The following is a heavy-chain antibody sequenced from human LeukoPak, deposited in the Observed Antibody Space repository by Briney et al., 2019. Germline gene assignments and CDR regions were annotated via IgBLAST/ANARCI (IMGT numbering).Heavy chain of an antibody. CDR2: ISGSGGST. J-gene: IGHJ4*02. V-gene: IGHV3-23*01. D-gene: IGHD3-9*01. Sequence: QSGGSLRLSCAASGFTFSSYGMSWVRQAPGKGLEWVSAISGSGGSTYYADSVKGRFTISRDNSKNTLYLQMNSLRAEDTAVYYCARDSGGYFDRNHFGYWGQGTLVTVSS. CDR3: ARDSGGYFDRNHFGY. CDR1: GFTFSSYG.